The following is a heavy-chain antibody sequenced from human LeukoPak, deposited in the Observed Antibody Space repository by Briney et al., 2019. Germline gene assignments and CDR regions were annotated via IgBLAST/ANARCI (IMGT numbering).Heavy chain of an antibody. D-gene: IGHD6-6*01. CDR1: GYTFTSYG. V-gene: IGHV1-2*02. CDR2: INPNSGGT. Sequence: GASVKVSCKASGYTFTSYGISWVRQAPGQGLEWMGWINPNSGGTHFAQKFQGRVTMTRDTSISTAYMELSRLRSDDTAVYSCAREGGGAARDAFDIWGQGTMVTVS. CDR3: AREGGGAARDAFDI. J-gene: IGHJ3*02.